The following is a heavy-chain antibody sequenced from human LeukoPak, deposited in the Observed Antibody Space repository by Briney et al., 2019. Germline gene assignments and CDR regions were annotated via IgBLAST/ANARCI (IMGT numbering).Heavy chain of an antibody. V-gene: IGHV1-8*01. CDR1: GYTFTSYD. CDR3: AREGAMATILFDY. D-gene: IGHD5-24*01. Sequence: ASVKVSCKASGYTFTSYDFNWVRQATGQRPEWMGWMSPNSGDTGYAQKFQDRVTMTRNTSISTAYMELSSLRSEDTAVYYCAREGAMATILFDYWGQGTLVTVSS. J-gene: IGHJ4*02. CDR2: MSPNSGDT.